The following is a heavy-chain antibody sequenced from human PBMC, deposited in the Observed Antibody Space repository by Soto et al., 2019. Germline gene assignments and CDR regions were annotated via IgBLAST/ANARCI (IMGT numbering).Heavy chain of an antibody. V-gene: IGHV3-30*18. CDR2: ISYDGSNK. J-gene: IGHJ4*02. Sequence: GVSLRLSCAASGFTFSSYGMHWVRQAPGKGLEWVAVISYDGSNKYYADSVKGRFTISRDNSKNTLYLQMNSLRAEDTAVYYCAKPLLRFLQSSPADYCGQGAVLTVYS. CDR1: GFTFSSYG. D-gene: IGHD3-3*01. CDR3: AKPLLRFLQSSPADY.